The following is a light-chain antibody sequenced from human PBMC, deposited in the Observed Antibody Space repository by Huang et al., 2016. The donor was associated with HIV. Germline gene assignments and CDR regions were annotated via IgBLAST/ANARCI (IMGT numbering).Light chain of an antibody. CDR3: MQALQTPPYT. CDR1: QSLLHSNGYNY. Sequence: DIVMTQSPLSLPVTPGEPASISCNSSQSLLHSNGYNYLDWYLQKPGQSPRLLIYLGSDRASGVPDRFSGSGSDTDFTLKISRVEAEDVWVYYCMQALQTPPYTFGQGTKLEIK. CDR2: LGS. V-gene: IGKV2-28*01. J-gene: IGKJ2*01.